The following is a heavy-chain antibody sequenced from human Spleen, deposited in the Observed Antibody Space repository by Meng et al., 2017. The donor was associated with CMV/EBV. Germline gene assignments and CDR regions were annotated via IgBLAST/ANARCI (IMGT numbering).Heavy chain of an antibody. J-gene: IGHJ5*02. Sequence: GESLKISCAASGFTFSSYAMSWVRQAPGKGLEWVSTIGGSGSNTFYADSVKGRFTISRDNSKNTLYLQMNSLRAEDTAVYYCARDDPPRSNYVLANWFDPWGQGTLVTVSS. CDR1: GFTFSSYA. V-gene: IGHV3-23*01. CDR2: IGGSGSNT. D-gene: IGHD4-11*01. CDR3: ARDDPPRSNYVLANWFDP.